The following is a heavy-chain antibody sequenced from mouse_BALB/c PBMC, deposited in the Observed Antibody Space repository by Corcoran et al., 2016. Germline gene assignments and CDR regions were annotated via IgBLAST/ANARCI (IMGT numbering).Heavy chain of an antibody. Sequence: VQLPPSGAELVKPGASVKLSCTASGFHIKDTYMHWVKQRPEQGQEWIGRIDPANGNTKYDPKFQGKATIKADTSSNTAYLQLSSLTSEDTAVYYCARRGDDGRFDYWGQGTTLTVSS. D-gene: IGHD2-12*01. CDR2: IDPANGNT. CDR3: ARRGDDGRFDY. CDR1: GFHIKDTY. V-gene: IGHV14-3*02. J-gene: IGHJ2*01.